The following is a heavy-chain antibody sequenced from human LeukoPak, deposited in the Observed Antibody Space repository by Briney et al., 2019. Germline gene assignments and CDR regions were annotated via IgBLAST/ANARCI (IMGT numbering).Heavy chain of an antibody. D-gene: IGHD2-2*01. CDR1: GYTFTGYY. Sequence: ASVKVSCKASGYTFTGYYMHWVRQAPGQGLEWMGRINPNSGGTNYAQKFQGRVTITRDTSASTAYMELSSLRSEDTAVYYCASRREYCSTTSCSATFDIWGQGTMVTVSS. CDR2: INPNSGGT. V-gene: IGHV1-2*06. CDR3: ASRREYCSTTSCSATFDI. J-gene: IGHJ3*02.